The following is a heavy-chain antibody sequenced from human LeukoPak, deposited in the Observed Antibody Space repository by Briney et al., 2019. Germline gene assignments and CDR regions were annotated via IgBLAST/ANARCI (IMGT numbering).Heavy chain of an antibody. V-gene: IGHV1-46*01. CDR2: INPRTGYT. CDR3: AREAIKCSSSNCPSRYWSDP. D-gene: IGHD2-2*01. CDR1: GYTFTDYY. Sequence: GASVKVSCKVFGYTFTDYYIYWERQAPGQGLEWMGIINPRTGYTDYAQKFRGRITMTSDTSTNTVYMELSSLISEDTAVYFCAREAIKCSSSNCPSRYWSDPWGQGTLVTVSS. J-gene: IGHJ5*02.